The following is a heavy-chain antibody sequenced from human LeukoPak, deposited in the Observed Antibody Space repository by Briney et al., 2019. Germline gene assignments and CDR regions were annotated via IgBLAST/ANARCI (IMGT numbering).Heavy chain of an antibody. CDR1: GFTFSKYW. V-gene: IGHV3-74*01. CDR3: ATKQWLAPPPDS. D-gene: IGHD6-19*01. J-gene: IGHJ4*02. Sequence: PGGSLRLSCAASGFTFSKYWMLWVRQAPGKGLECVLRINTDGTVTTYADSVKGRFTVSRDNADNTMFLQMNSVRDEDTAVFYCATKQWLAPPPDSWGQGTPVTVSS. CDR2: INTDGTVT.